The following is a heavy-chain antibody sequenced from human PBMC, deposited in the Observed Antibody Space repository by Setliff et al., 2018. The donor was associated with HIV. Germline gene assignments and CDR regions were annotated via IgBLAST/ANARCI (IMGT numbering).Heavy chain of an antibody. CDR2: ISDSGGST. V-gene: IGHV3-23*01. D-gene: IGHD3-22*01. Sequence: ETLSLTCTVSGGSITTTNYYWGWVRQSPGKGLEWVSGISDSGGSTFYADSVKGRFTISRDNSKNTVYLQMNSLRAEDTAEYYCAKELAASGLGYFDSWGRGILVTVSS. CDR1: GGSITTTNYY. CDR3: AKELAASGLGYFDS. J-gene: IGHJ4*02.